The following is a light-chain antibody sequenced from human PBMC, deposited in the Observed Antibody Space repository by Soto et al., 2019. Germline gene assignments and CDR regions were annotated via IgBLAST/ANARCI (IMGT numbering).Light chain of an antibody. CDR1: SSDVGGYKY. J-gene: IGLJ1*01. Sequence: QSALTQPASVSGSPGQSITISCTGTSSDVGGYKYVSWYQQHPGKAPKLMIYDVSNRPSGVSNRFSGSKSGNTAYLTISGLQAEDEADYYCSSYAGSITPYVFGPGTKVTVL. CDR3: SSYAGSITPYV. CDR2: DVS. V-gene: IGLV2-14*01.